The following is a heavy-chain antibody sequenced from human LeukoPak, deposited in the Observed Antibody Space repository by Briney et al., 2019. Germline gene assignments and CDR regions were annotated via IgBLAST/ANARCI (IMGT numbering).Heavy chain of an antibody. D-gene: IGHD6-6*01. V-gene: IGHV1-18*01. CDR2: ISAYNSNT. J-gene: IGHJ5*02. CDR1: GYTFTSYG. Sequence: ASVKVSCKASGYTFTSYGISWVRQAPGQGLEWMGWISAYNSNTNYAQKFQGRVTMTRNTSISTAYMELSSLRSEDTAVYYCARRKRSSLFWFDPWGQGTLVTVSS. CDR3: ARRKRSSLFWFDP.